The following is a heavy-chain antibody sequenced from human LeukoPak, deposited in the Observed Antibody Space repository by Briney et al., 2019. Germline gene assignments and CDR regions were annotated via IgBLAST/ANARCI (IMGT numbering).Heavy chain of an antibody. Sequence: GASVKVSCKASGYTFTDYYIQWVRQAPGQGLEWMGWINPKSGGTKYAQKFQGRVTMTRDTSSSTAYMDLTGLRYEDTAVYYCARGNVSPVDWWGQGTLVTVSS. CDR3: ARGNVSPVDW. CDR2: INPKSGGT. J-gene: IGHJ4*02. D-gene: IGHD1-14*01. V-gene: IGHV1-2*02. CDR1: GYTFTDYY.